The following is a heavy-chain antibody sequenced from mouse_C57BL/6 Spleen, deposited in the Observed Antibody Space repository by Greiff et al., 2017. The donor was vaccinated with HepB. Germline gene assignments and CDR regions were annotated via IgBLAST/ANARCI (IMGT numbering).Heavy chain of an antibody. CDR1: GFTFSDAW. CDR2: IRNKANNHAT. J-gene: IGHJ1*03. CDR3: TRRDGSSYWYFDV. V-gene: IGHV6-6*01. Sequence: EVKVEESGGGLVQPGGSMKLSCAASGFTFSDAWMDWVRQSPEKGLEWVAEIRNKANNHATYYAESVKGRFTISRDDSKSSVYLQMNSLRAEDTGIYYCTRRDGSSYWYFDVWGTGTTVTVSS. D-gene: IGHD1-1*01.